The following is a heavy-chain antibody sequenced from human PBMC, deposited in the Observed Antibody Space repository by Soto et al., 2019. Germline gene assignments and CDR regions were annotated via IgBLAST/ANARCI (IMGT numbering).Heavy chain of an antibody. Sequence: GGSLRLSCAASGFTFSSYSMNWVRQAPGKGLEWVSSISSSSSYIYYADSVKGRFTISRDNAKNSLYLQMNSLRAEDTAVYYCASLPYGDGYNYEVLPFDDWGQGTLVTVSS. CDR2: ISSSSSYI. J-gene: IGHJ4*02. D-gene: IGHD5-12*01. CDR3: ASLPYGDGYNYEVLPFDD. V-gene: IGHV3-21*01. CDR1: GFTFSSYS.